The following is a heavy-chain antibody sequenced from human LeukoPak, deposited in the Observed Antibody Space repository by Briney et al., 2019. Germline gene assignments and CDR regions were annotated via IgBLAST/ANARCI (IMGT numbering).Heavy chain of an antibody. V-gene: IGHV3-33*06. CDR1: GFTFSSDS. CDR3: AKDLGRYRNNFFDY. J-gene: IGHJ4*02. Sequence: PGGSLRLSCAASGFTFSSDSMHWGCQAPGKGLEWVAVIWDDGSNKYYAESVKGRFTISRDNSKKILYMQMNSLRADDTVVYYCAKDLGRYRNNFFDYWGQGNLVTVSS. D-gene: IGHD1-26*01. CDR2: IWDDGSNK.